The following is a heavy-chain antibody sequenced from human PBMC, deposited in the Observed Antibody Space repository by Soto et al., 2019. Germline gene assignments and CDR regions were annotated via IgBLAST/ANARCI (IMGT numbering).Heavy chain of an antibody. D-gene: IGHD2-2*01. Sequence: GSLRLSCAASGFTFSNYGMHWVRQAPGKGLEWVAVISYDGGDKYHADSVKGRFTISRDNSKNTLYLQMNSLRLEDTAVYYCAKVTGYCSSSSCRRDYYYYYGMDVWGQGTTVTVSS. CDR2: ISYDGGDK. CDR1: GFTFSNYG. CDR3: AKVTGYCSSSSCRRDYYYYYGMDV. V-gene: IGHV3-30*18. J-gene: IGHJ6*02.